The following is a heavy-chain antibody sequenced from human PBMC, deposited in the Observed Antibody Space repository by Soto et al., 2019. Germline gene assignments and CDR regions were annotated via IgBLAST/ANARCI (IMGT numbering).Heavy chain of an antibody. V-gene: IGHV4-59*01. Sequence: SETLSLTCTVSGGSISSYYWSWIRQPPGKGLEWIGYIYYSGSTNYNPSLKSRFTISVDTSKNQFSLKLSSVTAADTAVYYCARDGDSKPFDYWGQGTLVTVAS. CDR3: ARDGDSKPFDY. J-gene: IGHJ4*02. D-gene: IGHD4-17*01. CDR2: IYYSGST. CDR1: GGSISSYY.